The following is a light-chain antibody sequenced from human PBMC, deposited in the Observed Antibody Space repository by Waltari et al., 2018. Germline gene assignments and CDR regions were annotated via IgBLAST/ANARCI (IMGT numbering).Light chain of an antibody. Sequence: QNVVTQEPSLSVSPGGTVTLTCALSPGSVSTTSYATWYQQNPGQAPRTLVYKADSRSSGVPDRFSGSILGNKAALTITGAQADDESDYYCALYMGSGIWVFGGGTKLTVL. CDR2: KAD. V-gene: IGLV8-61*01. J-gene: IGLJ3*02. CDR3: ALYMGSGIWV. CDR1: PGSVSTTSY.